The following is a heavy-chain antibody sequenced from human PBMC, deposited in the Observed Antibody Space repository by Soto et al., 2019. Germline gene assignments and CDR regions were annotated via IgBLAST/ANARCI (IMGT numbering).Heavy chain of an antibody. J-gene: IGHJ6*02. V-gene: IGHV3-23*01. CDR2: ISGSGGST. Sequence: XEALRLSSAASGFSLSSSAMSGVRQTQGKGLEWVSAISGSGGSTYYADSVKGRFTISRDNSKNTLYLQMNSLRAEDTAVYYCAKDWARITGNPVLPAFSYGMDVCGQGTTVTVSS. D-gene: IGHD1-20*01. CDR3: AKDWARITGNPVLPAFSYGMDV. CDR1: GFSLSSSA.